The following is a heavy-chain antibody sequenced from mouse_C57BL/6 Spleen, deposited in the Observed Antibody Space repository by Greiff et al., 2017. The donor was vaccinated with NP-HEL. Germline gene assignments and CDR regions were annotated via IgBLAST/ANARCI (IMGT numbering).Heavy chain of an antibody. D-gene: IGHD1-1*01. Sequence: EVMLVESGGGLVKPGGSLKLSCAASGFTFSDYGMHWVRQAPEKGLEWVAYISSGSSTIYYADTVKGRFTISRDTAKNTLFLQMTSLRSEDTAMYYCARENYGWYFDVWGTGTTVTVSS. CDR2: ISSGSSTI. CDR1: GFTFSDYG. J-gene: IGHJ1*03. CDR3: ARENYGWYFDV. V-gene: IGHV5-17*01.